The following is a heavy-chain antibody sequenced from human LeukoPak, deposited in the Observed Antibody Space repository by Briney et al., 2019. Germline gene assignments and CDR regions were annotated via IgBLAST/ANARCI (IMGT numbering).Heavy chain of an antibody. CDR1: EFMFSKYA. V-gene: IGHV3-23*01. CDR2: VSASADST. J-gene: IGHJ4*02. Sequence: GGSLRLSCAASEFMFSKYAMSWVRQAPGKGLEWVSAVSASADSTYYADSVKGRFTISRDNSKNTLYLQMNSLRAEDTAEYYCAKDSNGWYQRGSNYFDYWGQGTLVTVSS. CDR3: AKDSNGWYQRGSNYFDY. D-gene: IGHD6-19*01.